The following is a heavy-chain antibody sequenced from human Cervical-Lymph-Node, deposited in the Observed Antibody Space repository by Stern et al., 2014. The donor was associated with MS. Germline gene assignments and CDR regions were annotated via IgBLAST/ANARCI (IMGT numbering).Heavy chain of an antibody. CDR1: GYSFTNYW. CDR2: IHPGDSEV. Sequence: VQLVQSGAGVKRPGQSLKISCRASGYSFTNYWVAWVRQKPGQGLEWMGIIHPGDSEVRYSPSFQGRVTMSVDRSINTAYLQWSSLQPSDTAMYYCARQLGHSNFLHYWGQGVLVTVSS. J-gene: IGHJ4*02. V-gene: IGHV5-51*01. D-gene: IGHD4-11*01. CDR3: ARQLGHSNFLHY.